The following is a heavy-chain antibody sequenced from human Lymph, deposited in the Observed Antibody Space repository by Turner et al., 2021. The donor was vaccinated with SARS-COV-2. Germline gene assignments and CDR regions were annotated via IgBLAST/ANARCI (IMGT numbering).Heavy chain of an antibody. V-gene: IGHV4-59*08. CDR2: FYKIGSI. CDR3: ARHQGSTSGYDHGMNV. Sequence: QVQLQESGPGLVWPSETLSLTRPVSGVSISSQSWSWIRQSPGRGLEWIGYFYKIGSIDYNPTLRSRVTISVDTSKNQLSLNLISMTAADTAVYYCARHQGSTSGYDHGMNVWGQGTAVIVSS. D-gene: IGHD1-1*01. CDR1: GVSISSQS. J-gene: IGHJ6*02.